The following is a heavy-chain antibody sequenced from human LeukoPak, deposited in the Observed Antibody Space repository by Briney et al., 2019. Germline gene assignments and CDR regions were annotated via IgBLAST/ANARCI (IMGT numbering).Heavy chain of an antibody. CDR1: GFTFGDYA. J-gene: IGHJ5*02. CDR3: ARDPRLRLKRSGWFDP. Sequence: GRSLRLSCTASGFTFGDYAMSWIRQAPGKGLEWVSYISSSGSPIYYAESVKGRFTISRDNAKNSLYLQMNSLRTEDTAVYYCARDPRLRLKRSGWFDPWGQGTLVTVSS. CDR2: ISSSGSPI. D-gene: IGHD4-17*01. V-gene: IGHV3-11*04.